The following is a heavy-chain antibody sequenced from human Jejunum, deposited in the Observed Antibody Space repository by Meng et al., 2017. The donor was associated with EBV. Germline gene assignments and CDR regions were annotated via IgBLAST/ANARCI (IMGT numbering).Heavy chain of an antibody. CDR2: IYHSGST. D-gene: IGHD3-3*01. V-gene: IGHV4-4*03. CDR3: ARYGSGYFPALWY. CDR1: GDSISSSNW. Sequence: QVQLQEAGPGLVKPPGTLSPTCAVSGDSISSSNWWSWVRQPPGKGLEWIGEIYHSGSTNYNPSLKSRVTISVDKSKNQFSLKLSSVTAADTAVYYCARYGSGYFPALWYWGQGTLVTVSS. J-gene: IGHJ4*02.